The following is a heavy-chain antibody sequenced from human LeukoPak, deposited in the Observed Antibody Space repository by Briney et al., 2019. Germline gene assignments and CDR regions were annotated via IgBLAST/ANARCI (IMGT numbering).Heavy chain of an antibody. CDR2: IYTSGST. CDR3: ARVSSSSPYFDY. CDR1: GGSISSYY. Sequence: PSETLSLTCTVSGGSISSYYWSWIRQRAGKGLERIGRIYTSGSTNYNPSLKSRVTMSVDTSKNQFSLKLSSVTAADTAVYYCARVSSSSPYFDYWGQGTLVTVSS. J-gene: IGHJ4*02. D-gene: IGHD6-6*01. V-gene: IGHV4-4*07.